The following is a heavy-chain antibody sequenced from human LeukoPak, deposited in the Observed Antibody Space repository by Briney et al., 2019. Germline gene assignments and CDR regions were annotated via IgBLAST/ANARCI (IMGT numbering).Heavy chain of an antibody. CDR3: ARVRGDYSYGMAV. V-gene: IGHV3-53*01. J-gene: IGHJ6*04. CDR2: ISTGGGT. Sequence: GGSLRLSCAASGLSVSSNYMSWVRQAPRRGLEWVSVISTGGGTYYADSVKGRFSISRDNSKNMLYLQMNRLRAEDTAVYHCARVRGDYSYGMAVWGKGTTVTVSS. CDR1: GLSVSSNY. D-gene: IGHD3-10*01.